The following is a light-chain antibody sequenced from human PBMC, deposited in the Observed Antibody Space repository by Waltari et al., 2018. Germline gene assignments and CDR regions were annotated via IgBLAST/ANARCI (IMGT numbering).Light chain of an antibody. Sequence: QSALTQPRSVSGSPGQSVTISCTGTSSAVGGYNYVSWYQQHPGKAPNLMIYDVSKRPSGVPDRFSGSKSGNTASLTISGLQAEDEADYYCCSYAGSYTLWVFGGGTKLTVL. CDR1: SSAVGGYNY. CDR3: CSYAGSYTLWV. V-gene: IGLV2-11*01. CDR2: DVS. J-gene: IGLJ3*02.